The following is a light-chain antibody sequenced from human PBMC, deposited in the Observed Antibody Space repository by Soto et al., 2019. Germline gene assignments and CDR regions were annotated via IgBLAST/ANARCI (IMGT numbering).Light chain of an antibody. CDR1: QSMSTY. CDR2: GAS. V-gene: IGKV1-39*01. CDR3: QQRYNTPLT. J-gene: IGKJ4*01. Sequence: DIQMTQSPSSLSASVGDRVTITCRASQSMSTYLNWFQQKPGKAPKVLIYGASSLQSGVPSRFSGSGSGTDFTLTISSLQPVDVATYYCQQRYNTPLTFGGGTKVEIK.